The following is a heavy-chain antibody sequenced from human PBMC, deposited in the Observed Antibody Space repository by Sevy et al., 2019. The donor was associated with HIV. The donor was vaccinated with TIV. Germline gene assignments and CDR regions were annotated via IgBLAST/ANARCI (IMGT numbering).Heavy chain of an antibody. CDR3: PKNQLLQIDVFNI. Sequence: SETLSLTCTVSGGSISNSYWTWIRQPPGKGLEWIGCIYYTGSTNFNPSLKSRLTMSVDKSTNQFSLNLRSVTAADTAVYYCPKNQLLQIDVFNIRGQGTMVTVSS. D-gene: IGHD2-2*01. CDR2: IYYTGST. J-gene: IGHJ3*02. V-gene: IGHV4-59*12. CDR1: GGSISNSY.